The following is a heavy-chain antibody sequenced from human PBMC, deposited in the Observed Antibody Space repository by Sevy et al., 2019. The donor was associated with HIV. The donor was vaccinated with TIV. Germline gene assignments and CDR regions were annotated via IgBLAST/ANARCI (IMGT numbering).Heavy chain of an antibody. J-gene: IGHJ6*03. CDR2: FNSDGSST. CDR3: ARVGIAAAGDYYYYMDV. Sequence: GGSLRLSCAASGFTFSSYWMHWVRQAPGKGLVWVSRFNSDGSSTSYADSVKGRFTISRDNAKNTLYLQMNSLRAEDTAVYYCARVGIAAAGDYYYYMDVWGKGTTVTVSS. D-gene: IGHD6-13*01. V-gene: IGHV3-74*01. CDR1: GFTFSSYW.